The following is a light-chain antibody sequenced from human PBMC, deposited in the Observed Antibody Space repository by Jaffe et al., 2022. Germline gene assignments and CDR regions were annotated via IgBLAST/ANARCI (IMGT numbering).Light chain of an antibody. J-gene: IGKJ4*01. CDR2: WAS. V-gene: IGKV4-1*01. CDR1: QSLLYSSNNKNY. Sequence: DIVMTQSPDSLAVSLGERATINCKSSQSLLYSSNNKNYLVWYQQRPGQPPKLLITWASTRESGVPDRFSGSGSGTDFTLTISSLQAEDVAVYYCQQHYTTPITFGGGTKVEIK. CDR3: QQHYTTPIT.